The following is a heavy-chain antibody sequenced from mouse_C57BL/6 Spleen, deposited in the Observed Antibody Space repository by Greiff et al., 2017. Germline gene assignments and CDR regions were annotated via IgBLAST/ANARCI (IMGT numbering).Heavy chain of an antibody. CDR2: ISSGGSYT. Sequence: EVKLVESGGDLVKPGGSLTLSCAASGFTFSSYGMSWVRQTPDKRLEWVATISSGGSYTYYPDSVKGRFTISRDNAKNTLYLQMSSLKSEDTAMYYCARHSTPFDYWGQGTTLTVSS. CDR1: GFTFSSYG. D-gene: IGHD2-1*01. J-gene: IGHJ2*01. V-gene: IGHV5-6*01. CDR3: ARHSTPFDY.